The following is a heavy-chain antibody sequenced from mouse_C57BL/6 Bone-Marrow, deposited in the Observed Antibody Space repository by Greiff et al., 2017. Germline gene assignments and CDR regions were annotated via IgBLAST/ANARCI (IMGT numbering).Heavy chain of an antibody. CDR2: IDPSDSYT. J-gene: IGHJ2*01. D-gene: IGHD3-3*01. CDR1: GYTFTSYW. V-gene: IGHV1-59*01. Sequence: QVQLQQPGAELVRPGTSVKLSCKASGYTFTSYWMHWVKQRPGQGLEWIGVIDPSDSYTNYNQKFKGKATLTVDTSSSTAYMQLSSLTSEDSAVYYCASGDLWGQGTTLTGSS. CDR3: ASGDL.